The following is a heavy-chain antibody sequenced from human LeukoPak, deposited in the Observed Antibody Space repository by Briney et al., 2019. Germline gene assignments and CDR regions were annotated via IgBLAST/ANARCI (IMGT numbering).Heavy chain of an antibody. V-gene: IGHV3-7*01. Sequence: GGSLRLSCAASGFTFSSYCTSWVRQAPGKGLEWVANIKQDGSEKYYVDSLKGRFTISRDNAKNSLHLQMNSLRAEDTAVYYCARDAYGGSFSGHWGQGTLVTVSS. J-gene: IGHJ4*02. CDR2: IKQDGSEK. CDR1: GFTFSSYC. CDR3: ARDAYGGSFSGH. D-gene: IGHD1-26*01.